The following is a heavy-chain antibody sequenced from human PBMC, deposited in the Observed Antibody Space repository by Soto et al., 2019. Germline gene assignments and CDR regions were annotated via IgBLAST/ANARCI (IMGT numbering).Heavy chain of an antibody. CDR2: ISSSSSYI. CDR3: ARDHDWVYYYYGMDV. V-gene: IGHV3-21*01. D-gene: IGHD3-9*01. CDR1: GFTFSSYS. J-gene: IGHJ6*02. Sequence: GGSLRLSCAASGFTFSSYSMNWVRQAPGKGLEWVSSISSSSSYIYYADSVKGRFTISRDNAKNSLYLQMNSLRAEDTAVYYCARDHDWVYYYYGMDVWGQGTTVTVSS.